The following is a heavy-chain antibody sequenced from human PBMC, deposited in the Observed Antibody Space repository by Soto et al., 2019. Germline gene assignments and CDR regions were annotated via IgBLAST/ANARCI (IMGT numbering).Heavy chain of an antibody. J-gene: IGHJ4*02. CDR2: ISGSGGRT. D-gene: IGHD2-15*01. CDR3: AKAGVYCSGGNCYYFDY. CDR1: GFTFSSDA. Sequence: GSLRLSCAASGFTFSSDAMSWVRQAPGKGLEWVSAISGSGGRTHYADSVKGRFTISRDNSKNTLYLQMNSLRAEDTAVYYCAKAGVYCSGGNCYYFDYWGQGTLVTVSS. V-gene: IGHV3-23*01.